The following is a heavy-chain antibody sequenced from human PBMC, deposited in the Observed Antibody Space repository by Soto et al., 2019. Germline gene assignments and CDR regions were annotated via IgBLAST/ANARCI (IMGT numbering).Heavy chain of an antibody. CDR1: GSTFSSYT. CDR3: ARRGYCGADCYSKFYYGMDV. J-gene: IGHJ6*02. D-gene: IGHD2-21*02. CDR2: IIPILGTT. V-gene: IGHV1-69*08. Sequence: QVQLVQSGAEVRKPGSSVKVSCRASGSTFSSYTVNWVRQAPGQGLEWIGRIIPILGTTDYARRFKGRVTITADRSAKTADMELTSLTSEDTAVYYCARRGYCGADCYSKFYYGMDVWGQGTTVTVSS.